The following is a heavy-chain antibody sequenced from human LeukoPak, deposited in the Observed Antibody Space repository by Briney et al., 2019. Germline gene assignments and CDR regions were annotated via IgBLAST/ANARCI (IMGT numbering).Heavy chain of an antibody. V-gene: IGHV4-34*01. Sequence: SETLSLTCAVYGGSFSGYYWIWIRQPPGKGLEWIGEINHSGSTNYNPSLKSRVTISVDTSKNQFSLKLSSVTAADTAVYYCARGRRSSGWYGYWGQGTLVTVSS. J-gene: IGHJ4*02. CDR1: GGSFSGYY. D-gene: IGHD6-19*01. CDR2: INHSGST. CDR3: ARGRRSSGWYGY.